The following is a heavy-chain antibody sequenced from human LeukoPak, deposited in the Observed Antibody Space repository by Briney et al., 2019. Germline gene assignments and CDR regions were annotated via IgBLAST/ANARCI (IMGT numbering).Heavy chain of an antibody. V-gene: IGHV4-39*01. J-gene: IGHJ4*02. D-gene: IGHD3/OR15-3a*01. CDR1: GASISSSSYF. CDR2: IYYSGST. CDR3: ARQTGSGLFILP. Sequence: PSETLSLTCTVSGASISSSSYFWGWIRQPPGKGLEWIGSIYYSGSTYYNPSLKSRVSISIDTSKSQFSLRLTSVTAADTAVYYCARQTGSGLFILPGGQGTLVTVSS.